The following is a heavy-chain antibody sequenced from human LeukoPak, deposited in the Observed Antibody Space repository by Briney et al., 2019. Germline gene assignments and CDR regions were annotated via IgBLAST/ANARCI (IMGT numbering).Heavy chain of an antibody. CDR1: GYTFTSYD. CDR2: ISAYNGNT. CDR3: ARDYGMANESQRLGSFDY. J-gene: IGHJ4*02. D-gene: IGHD1-1*01. Sequence: GASVKVSCKASGYTFTSYDINWVRQAPGQGLEWMGWISAYNGNTNYAQKLQGRVTMTTDTSTSTAYMELRSLRSDDTAVYYCARDYGMANESQRLGSFDYWGQGTLVTVSS. V-gene: IGHV1-18*01.